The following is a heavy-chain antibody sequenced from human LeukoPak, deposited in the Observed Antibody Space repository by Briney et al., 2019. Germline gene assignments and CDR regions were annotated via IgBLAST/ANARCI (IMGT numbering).Heavy chain of an antibody. V-gene: IGHV1-69*05. CDR3: ARDGQDCSSSSWYTSWFDP. CDR2: IIPIFGTA. Sequence: ASVKLSCEVSGDTFGSCAIRCVREAPGKGLEWMGGIIPIFGTANDAQKYQDKDPSTTDESTSTAYRELSSLRTEDTAVYYCARDGQDCSSSSWYTSWFDPWGQGTLVTVSS. D-gene: IGHD2-2*02. J-gene: IGHJ5*02. CDR1: GDTFGSCA.